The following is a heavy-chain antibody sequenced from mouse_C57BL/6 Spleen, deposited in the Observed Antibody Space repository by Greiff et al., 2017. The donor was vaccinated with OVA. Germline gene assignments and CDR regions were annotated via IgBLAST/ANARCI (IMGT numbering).Heavy chain of an antibody. CDR1: GYTFTSYW. CDR3: ARDDYDWYFDV. CDR2: INPSNGGT. Sequence: QVHVKQPGTELVKPGASVKLSCKASGYTFTSYWMHWVKQRPGQGLEWIGNINPSNGGTNYNEKFKSKATLTVDKSSSTAYMQLSSLASEDSAVYYCARDDYDWYFDVWGTGTTVTVSS. J-gene: IGHJ1*03. D-gene: IGHD2-4*01. V-gene: IGHV1-53*01.